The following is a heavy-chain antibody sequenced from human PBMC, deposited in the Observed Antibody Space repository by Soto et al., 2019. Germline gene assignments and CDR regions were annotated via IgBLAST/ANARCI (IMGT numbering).Heavy chain of an antibody. CDR1: GFTFSSYA. D-gene: IGHD4-17*01. Sequence: EVQLLESGGGLVQPGGSLRLSCAASGFTFSSYAMSWVRQAPGKGLEWVSAISGSGGSTYYADSVKGRFTICRDNCKNTLYLQMNSLRAEDTAVYYCANYYGGRADAFDIWGQGTMVTVSS. J-gene: IGHJ3*02. CDR2: ISGSGGST. CDR3: ANYYGGRADAFDI. V-gene: IGHV3-23*01.